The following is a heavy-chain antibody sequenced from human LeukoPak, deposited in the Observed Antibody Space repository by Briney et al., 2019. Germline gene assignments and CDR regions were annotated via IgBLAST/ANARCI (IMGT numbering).Heavy chain of an antibody. CDR1: GFTFSDYY. Sequence: GGSLRLSCAASGFTFSDYYMSWIRQAPGKGLEWLSYISSSGTTIYYADSVKGRFTISRDNAKNSLYLQMNSLRAEDTAVYYCARDGGITMVRGVIIPWFDPWGQGTLVTVSS. J-gene: IGHJ5*02. D-gene: IGHD3-10*01. CDR3: ARDGGITMVRGVIIPWFDP. V-gene: IGHV3-11*04. CDR2: ISSSGTTI.